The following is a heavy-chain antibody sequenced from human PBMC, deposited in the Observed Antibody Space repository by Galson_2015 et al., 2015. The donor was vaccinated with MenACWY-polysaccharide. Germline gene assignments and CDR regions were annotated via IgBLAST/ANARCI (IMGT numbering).Heavy chain of an antibody. V-gene: IGHV1-8*01. CDR3: TRIMAGRDTCGDA. CDR2: MNPNSGNT. D-gene: IGHD6-19*01. J-gene: IGHJ5*02. CDR1: GYKFSSYD. Sequence: SVKVSCKASGYKFSSYDINWVRQASGQGLEWMGWMNPNSGNTGYAQKFQGRVAMTRDTATSTAYMELKMLRYDDTAVYYCTRIMAGRDTCGDAWGQGTRV.